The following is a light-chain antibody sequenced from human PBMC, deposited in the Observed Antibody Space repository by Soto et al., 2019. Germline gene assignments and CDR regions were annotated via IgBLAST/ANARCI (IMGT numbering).Light chain of an antibody. CDR1: TSDVGGFNY. V-gene: IGLV2-14*01. J-gene: IGLJ1*01. CDR3: SSYTTSSTYV. Sequence: QSALTQPASVSGSPGQSITISCTGTTSDVGGFNYVSWYQQHPDRAPKLMIYEVTNRPSGVSNRFSGSKSGNTASLTISGLQAEDEADYYCSSYTTSSTYVFGDGTKLTVL. CDR2: EVT.